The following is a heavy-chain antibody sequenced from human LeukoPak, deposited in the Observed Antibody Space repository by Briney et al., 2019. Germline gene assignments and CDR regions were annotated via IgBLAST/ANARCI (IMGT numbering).Heavy chain of an antibody. CDR1: GFTFSDYY. D-gene: IGHD2-2*02. Sequence: GGPLRLSCAASGFTFSDYYMSWIRQAPGKGLEWVSYISSSGSTIYYADSVKGRFTISRDNAKNSLYLQMNSLRAEDTAVYYCAKGKVVPATIYDYWGQGTLVTVSS. J-gene: IGHJ4*02. CDR3: AKGKVVPATIYDY. CDR2: ISSSGSTI. V-gene: IGHV3-11*01.